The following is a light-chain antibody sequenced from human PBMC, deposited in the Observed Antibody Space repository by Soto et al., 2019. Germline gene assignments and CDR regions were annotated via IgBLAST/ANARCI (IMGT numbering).Light chain of an antibody. CDR2: DAS. CDR3: QHLDSYPFS. V-gene: IGKV1-9*01. Sequence: DIQFNQSPAFLSASVGDRGTNNCRGRQVISNHLAWYQQKPGKAPKLLIYDASTLQSGVPSVFSGSESGTEFTLIIDSLQPEDFATYYCQHLDSYPFSFGPGTKVDVK. CDR1: QVISNH. J-gene: IGKJ3*01.